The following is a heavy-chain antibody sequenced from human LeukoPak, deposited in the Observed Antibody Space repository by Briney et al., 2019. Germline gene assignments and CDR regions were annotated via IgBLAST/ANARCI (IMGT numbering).Heavy chain of an antibody. V-gene: IGHV1-24*01. CDR3: ATHPYYYDSSGYYGYFDY. J-gene: IGHJ4*02. CDR2: FDPEDGET. Sequence: ASVKLSCKVSGYTLTKLSMHWVRQAPGKGLEWMGGFDPEDGETIYAQKFQGRVTMTEDTSTDTAYMELSSLRSEDTAVYYCATHPYYYDSSGYYGYFDYWGQGTLVTVSS. D-gene: IGHD3-22*01. CDR1: GYTLTKLS.